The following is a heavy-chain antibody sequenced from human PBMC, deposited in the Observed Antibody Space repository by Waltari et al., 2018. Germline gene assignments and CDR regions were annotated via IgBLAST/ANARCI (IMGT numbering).Heavy chain of an antibody. CDR1: GFTFSDYV. D-gene: IGHD3-16*01. J-gene: IGHJ5*01. V-gene: IGHV3-23*01. Sequence: EVQLLESGGGLVQPGGSLRLSCAASGFTFSDYVMSWVRQAPGKGLAWVSGIGGSGDSTFYGDSVKGRFTISRDNSKNTLYLQMNNLRAEDTAVYYCAKRWYSRGGCFDSWGQGTRVTVSS. CDR2: IGGSGDST. CDR3: AKRWYSRGGCFDS.